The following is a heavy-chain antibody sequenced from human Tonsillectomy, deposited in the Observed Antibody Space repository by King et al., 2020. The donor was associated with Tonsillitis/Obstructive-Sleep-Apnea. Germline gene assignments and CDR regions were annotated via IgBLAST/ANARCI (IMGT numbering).Heavy chain of an antibody. Sequence: QLQESGPGLVKPSETLSLTCTVSGGSISSYYWNWIRQPPGKGLEWIGYIYYSGSTNYNPSLKSRVTISVDTSKKQLSLKLSSVTAADTAVYYCARDMVLEAGGNAFDISGHGAMVTVSS. V-gene: IGHV4-59*01. CDR1: GGSISSYY. CDR3: ARDMVLEAGGNAFDI. J-gene: IGHJ3*02. D-gene: IGHD2-8*01. CDR2: IYYSGST.